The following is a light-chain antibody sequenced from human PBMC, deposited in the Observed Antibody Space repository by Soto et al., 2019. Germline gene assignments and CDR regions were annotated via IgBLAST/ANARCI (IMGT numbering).Light chain of an antibody. CDR2: HVS. J-gene: IGLJ2*01. V-gene: IGLV2-14*01. CDR1: TSDVGDYNY. CDR3: SSYTSGGSAI. Sequence: QAALTQPASVSGSPGQSITISCTATTSDVGDYNYVSWYQQYPGKAPKPIIYHVSNRPSGVSNRFSGSKSGDTASLTISGLQAEDEADYYCSSYTSGGSAIFGGGTKLTVL.